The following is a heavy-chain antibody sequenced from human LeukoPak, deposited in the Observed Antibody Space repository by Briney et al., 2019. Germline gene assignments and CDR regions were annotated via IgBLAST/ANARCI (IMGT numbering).Heavy chain of an antibody. V-gene: IGHV1-69*04. CDR3: ASGGRFHGGPDY. CDR2: IIPILGIA. Sequence: GASVKVSCKASGGTFISYAISWVRQAPGQGLEWMGRIIPILGIANYAQKFQGRVTITADKSTSTAYMELSSLRSEDTAVYYCASGGRFHGGPDYWGQGTLVTVSS. D-gene: IGHD3-16*01. J-gene: IGHJ4*02. CDR1: GGTFISYA.